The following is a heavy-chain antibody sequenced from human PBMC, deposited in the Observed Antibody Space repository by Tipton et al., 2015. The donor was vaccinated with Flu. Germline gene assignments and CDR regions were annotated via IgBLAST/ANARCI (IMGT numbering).Heavy chain of an antibody. D-gene: IGHD1-14*01. Sequence: SGFTFSHYGMHWVRQAPGKGLEWVAVISYDATNKYYADSMKGRFTVSRDNPVNSMYMQMNSLRAEDTAVYYCVRAIYNSDNYSGQGTLVTVSS. CDR3: VRAIYNSDNY. J-gene: IGHJ4*02. V-gene: IGHV3-33*05. CDR2: ISYDATNK. CDR1: GFTFSHYG.